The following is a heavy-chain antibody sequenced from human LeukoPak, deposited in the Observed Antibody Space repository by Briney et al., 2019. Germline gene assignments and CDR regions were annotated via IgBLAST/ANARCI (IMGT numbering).Heavy chain of an antibody. Sequence: SETLSLTCTVSGVSIGSGGYYWSWIRQHPGKGLEWIGYIYYSGSTYYNPSLKSRVTISVDTSKNQFSLKLSSVTAADTAVYYCARTIAAALVFDYWGQGTLVTVSS. D-gene: IGHD6-13*01. CDR3: ARTIAAALVFDY. CDR2: IYYSGST. J-gene: IGHJ4*02. V-gene: IGHV4-31*03. CDR1: GVSIGSGGYY.